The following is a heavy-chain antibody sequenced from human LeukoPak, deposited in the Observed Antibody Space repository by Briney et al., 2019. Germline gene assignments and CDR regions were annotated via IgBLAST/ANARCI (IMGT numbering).Heavy chain of an antibody. CDR1: GGSISSGSYY. CDR2: IYYSGST. V-gene: IGHV4-61*01. D-gene: IGHD6-13*01. J-gene: IGHJ4*02. Sequence: SQTLSLTCTVSGGSISSGSYYWSWIRQPPGKGLEWIGYIYYSGSTNYNPSLKSRVTISVDTSKNQFSLKLSSVTAADTAVYYCARALIAAAGTTFDYWGQGTLVTVSS. CDR3: ARALIAAAGTTFDY.